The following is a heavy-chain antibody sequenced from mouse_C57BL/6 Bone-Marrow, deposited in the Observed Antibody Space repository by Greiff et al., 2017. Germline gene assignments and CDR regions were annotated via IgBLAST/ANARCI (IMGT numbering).Heavy chain of an antibody. CDR3: AKIYDGYYRYAMDY. CDR1: GYTFTDYY. D-gene: IGHD2-3*01. J-gene: IGHJ4*01. V-gene: IGHV1-26*01. CDR2: INPNNGGT. Sequence: VQLQQSGPELVKPGASVKISCKASGYTFTDYYMNWVKQSHGKSLEWIGDINPNNGGTSYNQKFKGKATSTVDKSSSTAYMELRSLTSEDSAVYYCAKIYDGYYRYAMDYWGQGTSVTVSS.